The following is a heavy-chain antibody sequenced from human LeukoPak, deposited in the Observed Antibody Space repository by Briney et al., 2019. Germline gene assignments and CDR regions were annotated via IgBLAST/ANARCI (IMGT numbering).Heavy chain of an antibody. D-gene: IGHD2-21*02. V-gene: IGHV3-23*01. Sequence: GGSLRLSCAASGFTFSFYAMSWVRQAPGKGLEWVSSLSGNSAGTHYANSVKGRFTISRDNSKNTLYLQMNSLRAEDTAVYYRAKKHAFCGGDCYGLFDYWGQGTLVTVSS. CDR2: LSGNSAGT. CDR1: GFTFSFYA. CDR3: AKKHAFCGGDCYGLFDY. J-gene: IGHJ4*02.